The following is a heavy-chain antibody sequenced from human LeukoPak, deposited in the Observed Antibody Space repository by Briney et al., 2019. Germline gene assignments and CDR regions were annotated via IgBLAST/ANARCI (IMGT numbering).Heavy chain of an antibody. Sequence: GGSLRLSCATPGFTFSRNWMHWVRQSPGKGLVWVSRIGPDGSGTTYAESVKGRLTISRDNAKNTLYLQMSGLRAEDSAVYYCARGPDGANYYSGDFWGQGTLVTVSS. CDR2: IGPDGSGT. J-gene: IGHJ4*02. CDR3: ARGPDGANYYSGDF. V-gene: IGHV3-74*01. CDR1: GFTFSRNW. D-gene: IGHD3-22*01.